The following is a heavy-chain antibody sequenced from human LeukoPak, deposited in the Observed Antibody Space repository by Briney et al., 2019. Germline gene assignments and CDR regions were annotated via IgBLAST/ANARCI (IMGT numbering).Heavy chain of an antibody. CDR2: ITSSSSTM. Sequence: PGGSLRLSCSASGFTFSDYNMNWVRQPPGKGLEWVSYITSSSSTMYYADSVKGRFTISRGNAKNSLYLQMNSLRAEDTAVYYCAGAYNIYTYGYYYWGQGTLATVSS. CDR3: AGAYNIYTYGYYY. J-gene: IGHJ4*02. V-gene: IGHV3-48*01. CDR1: GFTFSDYN. D-gene: IGHD5-18*01.